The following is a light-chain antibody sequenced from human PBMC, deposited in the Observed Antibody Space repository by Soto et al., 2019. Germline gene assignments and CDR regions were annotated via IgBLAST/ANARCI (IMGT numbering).Light chain of an antibody. CDR1: QDISNY. Sequence: DIQMTQSPSSLSASVGDRVTITCQASQDISNYLNWYQQKPGKAPKLLIYDASNLEAGVPSRFSGSGSGTDFTFSISVLQPEDIATYYCQQSYSIPQTFGQGTKVEIK. J-gene: IGKJ1*01. CDR3: QQSYSIPQT. CDR2: DAS. V-gene: IGKV1-33*01.